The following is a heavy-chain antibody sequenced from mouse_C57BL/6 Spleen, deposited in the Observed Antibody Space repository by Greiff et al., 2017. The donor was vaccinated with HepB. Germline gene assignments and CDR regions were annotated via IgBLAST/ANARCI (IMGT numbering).Heavy chain of an antibody. CDR2: INYDGSST. CDR1: GFTFSDYY. V-gene: IGHV5-16*01. D-gene: IGHD2-5*01. Sequence: EVKVVESEGGLVQPGSSMKLSCTASGFTFSDYYMAWVRQVPEKGLEWVANINYDGSSTYYLDSLKSRFIISRDNAKNILYLQMSSLKSEDTATYYCARESKNAMDYWGQGTSVTVSS. J-gene: IGHJ4*01. CDR3: ARESKNAMDY.